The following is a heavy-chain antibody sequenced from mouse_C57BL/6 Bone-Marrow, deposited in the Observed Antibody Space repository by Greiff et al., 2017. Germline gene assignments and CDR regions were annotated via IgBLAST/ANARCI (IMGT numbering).Heavy chain of an antibody. D-gene: IGHD1-1*01. J-gene: IGHJ2*01. CDR2: IDPSDSYT. CDR1: GYTFTSYW. Sequence: QVQLQQSGAELVKPGASVTLSCKASGYTFTSYWMQWVKQRPGQGLEWIGEIDPSDSYTNYNQKFKGKATLTVDTSSSTAYMQLSSLTSEDSAVYYCARGLLRPYFDGWGQGTTLTVSS. CDR3: ARGLLRPYFDG. V-gene: IGHV1-50*01.